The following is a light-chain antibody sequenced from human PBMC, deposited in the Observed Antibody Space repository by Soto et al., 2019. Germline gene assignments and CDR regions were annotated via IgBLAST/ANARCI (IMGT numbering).Light chain of an antibody. CDR2: KAS. V-gene: IGKV1-5*03. CDR1: QSISSW. J-gene: IGKJ1*01. Sequence: DIQMTQSPSTLSASVGDRVTITCRASQSISSWLAWYQQKPGRAPKLLIYKASSLETGVPSRFSGSGSGTEFTLIISSLQPDDFASDYCQQYCSSSPWTFGQGTKVEIK. CDR3: QQYCSSSPWT.